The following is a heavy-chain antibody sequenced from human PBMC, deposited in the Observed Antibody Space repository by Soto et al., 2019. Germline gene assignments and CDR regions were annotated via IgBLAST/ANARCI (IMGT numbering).Heavy chain of an antibody. Sequence: EVQLLESGGGLVQPGGSLRLSYAASGFTFSSYAMSWVRQAPGKGLEWVSAISGSGGSTYYADSVKGRFTISRDNSKNTLYLQMNSLRAEDTAVYYCAKDRFVGGSYDDAFDIWGQGTMVTVSS. CDR3: AKDRFVGGSYDDAFDI. CDR2: ISGSGGST. J-gene: IGHJ3*02. CDR1: GFTFSSYA. D-gene: IGHD1-26*01. V-gene: IGHV3-23*01.